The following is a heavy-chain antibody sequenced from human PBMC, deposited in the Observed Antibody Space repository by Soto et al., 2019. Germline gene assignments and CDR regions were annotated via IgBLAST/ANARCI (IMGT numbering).Heavy chain of an antibody. CDR2: IYFDGSNR. CDR3: TTGDY. J-gene: IGHJ4*02. CDR1: GFTFSNYV. V-gene: IGHV3-30*06. Sequence: QVQLVESGGGVVQPGRSLRLSCAASGFTFSNYVMHWVRQAPGKGLEWVAIIYFDGSNRYYAESVRGRFTISRDNSKNKLFLQMNSLRAEDTALYYCTTGDYWGQGTLVTVSS.